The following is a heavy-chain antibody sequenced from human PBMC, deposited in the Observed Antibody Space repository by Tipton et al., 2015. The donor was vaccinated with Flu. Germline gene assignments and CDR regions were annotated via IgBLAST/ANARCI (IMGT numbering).Heavy chain of an antibody. J-gene: IGHJ4*02. D-gene: IGHD4-17*01. CDR2: IYYSGST. CDR1: GGSISSSSYC. Sequence: LRLSCTVSGGSISSSSYCWGWIRQPPGKGLEWIGSIYYSGSTYYNPSLKSRVTISVDTSKNQFSLKLSSVTAADTAEYYCAREQTTVTAFDYWGQGTLVTVSS. V-gene: IGHV4-39*07. CDR3: AREQTTVTAFDY.